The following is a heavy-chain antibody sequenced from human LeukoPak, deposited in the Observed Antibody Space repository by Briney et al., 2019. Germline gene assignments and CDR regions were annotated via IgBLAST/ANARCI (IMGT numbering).Heavy chain of an antibody. CDR3: ARGYNWNPYYFDY. J-gene: IGHJ4*02. V-gene: IGHV4-59*01. Sequence: SETLSLTCTVSSGSISSYYWTWIRQPPGKGLEWIGYIYYSGSTSYNPSLKSRVTISVDTSKNQFSLRLSSVTAADTAVYFCARGYNWNPYYFDYWGQGTLVTVSS. CDR1: SGSISSYY. CDR2: IYYSGST. D-gene: IGHD1-20*01.